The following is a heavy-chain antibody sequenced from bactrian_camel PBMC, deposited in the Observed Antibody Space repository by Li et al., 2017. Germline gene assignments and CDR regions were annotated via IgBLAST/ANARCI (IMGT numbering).Heavy chain of an antibody. V-gene: IGHV3S53*01. CDR1: EFKWKRHC. Sequence: HVQLVESGGGSVQAGGSLKLSCSSSEFKWKRHCVGWFRQAPGKEREGVAAHDSDGATTVADSVKGRFTISQDNDKNTVYLQMDSLKPEDTAIYYCTVELGCHGTYCSPGCSGYNIWGQGTQVTVS. D-gene: IGHD2*01. CDR3: TVELGCHGTYCSPGCSGYNI. J-gene: IGHJ4*01. CDR2: HDSDGAT.